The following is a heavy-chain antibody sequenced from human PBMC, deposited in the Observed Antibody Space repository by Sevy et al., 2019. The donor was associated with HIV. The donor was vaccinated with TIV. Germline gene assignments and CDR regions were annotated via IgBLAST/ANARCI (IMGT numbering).Heavy chain of an antibody. CDR1: GFTFSSFS. Sequence: GGSLRLSCAASGFTFSSFSMNWVRQAPGKGPEWISYISTRSSAIYYADSMKGRFTISRDNSKNSLYLQMNSLRAEDTAGYYCARESASGTPGRVYYYYYNMDVWGQGTTVTVSS. V-gene: IGHV3-48*01. J-gene: IGHJ6*03. D-gene: IGHD6-13*01. CDR3: ARESASGTPGRVYYYYYNMDV. CDR2: ISTRSSAI.